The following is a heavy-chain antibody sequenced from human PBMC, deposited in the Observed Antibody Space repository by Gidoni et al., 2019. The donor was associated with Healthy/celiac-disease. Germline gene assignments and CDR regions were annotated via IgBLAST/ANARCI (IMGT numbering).Heavy chain of an antibody. V-gene: IGHV3-23*04. CDR2: ISGSGGST. D-gene: IGHD5-12*01. CDR1: GFTFSSYA. Sequence: EVQLVESGGGLVQPGGSLRLYCAASGFTFSSYAMSWVRQAPGKGLEWVSAISGSGGSTYYADSVKGRFTISRDNSKNTLYLQMNSLRAEDTAVYYCAKESGYDRYYYYYMDVWGKGTTVTVSS. CDR3: AKESGYDRYYYYYMDV. J-gene: IGHJ6*03.